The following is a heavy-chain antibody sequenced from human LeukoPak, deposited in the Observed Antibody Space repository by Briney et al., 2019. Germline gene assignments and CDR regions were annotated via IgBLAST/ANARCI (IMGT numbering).Heavy chain of an antibody. CDR1: GGSISSYY. CDR3: ARAMTERSNWFDP. V-gene: IGHV4-59*01. Sequence: ETSETLSLTCTVSGGSISSYYWSWIRQPPGKGLEWIGYIYYSGSTNYNPSLKSRVTISVDTSKNQFSLKLSSVTAADTAVYYCARAMTERSNWFDPWGQGTLVTVSS. J-gene: IGHJ5*02. CDR2: IYYSGST.